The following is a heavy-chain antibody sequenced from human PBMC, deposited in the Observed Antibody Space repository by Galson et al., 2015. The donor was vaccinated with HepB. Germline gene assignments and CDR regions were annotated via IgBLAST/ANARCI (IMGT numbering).Heavy chain of an antibody. CDR3: AEIVLVPADLMGGDSECVQL. J-gene: IGHJ1*01. V-gene: IGHV3-23*01. Sequence: SLRLSCAASGFTFENYDMNWVRQAPGKGLESVASISGSGGNTWYADSVKGRFAISRDNSKNTLYLQMSSLRVEDTAVYYCAEIVLVPADLMGGDSECVQLWGQGTLVTVSS. CDR1: GFTFENYD. D-gene: IGHD2-2*01. CDR2: ISGSGGNT.